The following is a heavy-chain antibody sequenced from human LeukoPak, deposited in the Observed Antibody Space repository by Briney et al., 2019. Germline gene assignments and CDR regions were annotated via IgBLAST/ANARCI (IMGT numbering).Heavy chain of an antibody. D-gene: IGHD6-25*01. CDR1: GYSISSGYY. CDR3: ARDLPRLRAFDI. Sequence: SETLSLTCTVSGYSISSGYYWGWIRQPPGKGLEWIGSIYHSGSTYYNPSLKSRVTISVDTSKNQFSLKLSSVTAADTAVYYCARDLPRLRAFDIWGQGTMVTVSS. V-gene: IGHV4-38-2*02. J-gene: IGHJ3*02. CDR2: IYHSGST.